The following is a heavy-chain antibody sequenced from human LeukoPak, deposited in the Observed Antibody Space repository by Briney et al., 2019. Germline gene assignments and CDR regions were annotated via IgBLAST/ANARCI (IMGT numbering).Heavy chain of an antibody. CDR3: ARGVEPLAANTLAY. D-gene: IGHD1-14*01. J-gene: IGHJ4*02. Sequence: GGSLRLSCAASGFTFTSYWMHWVRQAPGKGLVWVSLITSDGSTTIYADSVKGRFTISRDNAKNTLYLQMNSLSPDDTAVYYCARGVEPLAANTLAYWGQGTLVTVSS. CDR1: GFTFTSYW. V-gene: IGHV3-74*01. CDR2: ITSDGSTT.